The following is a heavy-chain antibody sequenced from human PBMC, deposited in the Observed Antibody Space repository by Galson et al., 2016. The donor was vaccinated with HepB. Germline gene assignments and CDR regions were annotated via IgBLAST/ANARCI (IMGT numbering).Heavy chain of an antibody. Sequence: SETLSLTCAVYGGTFSGYFWSWDRRPPGKGLEWIGEIIHCGTTNYNPSLKSRVTISVDTSKNQFPLRLSSVTAADTAVYYCARARYQLLDDRQSHYYYGMDVWGQGTRVTVPS. V-gene: IGHV4-34*12. CDR3: ARARYQLLDDRQSHYYYGMDV. J-gene: IGHJ6*02. CDR1: GGTFSGYF. D-gene: IGHD2-2*01. CDR2: IIHCGTT.